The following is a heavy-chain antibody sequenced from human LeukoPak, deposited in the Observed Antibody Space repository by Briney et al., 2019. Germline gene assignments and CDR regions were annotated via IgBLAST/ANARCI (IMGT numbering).Heavy chain of an antibody. Sequence: GGSLRLSCAASGFTVSSNYMSWVRQAPGKGLEWVSIIYSGGSTLYADSVKGRFIISRDNSRNTLYLQMNSLRAEDTAVYYCARDGWHYEFDYWGQGTLVTVSS. CDR2: IYSGGST. CDR3: ARDGWHYEFDY. CDR1: GFTVSSNY. J-gene: IGHJ4*02. D-gene: IGHD1-7*01. V-gene: IGHV3-53*05.